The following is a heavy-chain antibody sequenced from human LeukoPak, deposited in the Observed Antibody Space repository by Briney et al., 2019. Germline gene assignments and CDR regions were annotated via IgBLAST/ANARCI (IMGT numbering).Heavy chain of an antibody. Sequence: GGSLRLSCAASEFTFSSYAMNWVRQAPGKGLEWVSGISGSGDNTYYADSVKGRFTISRDNAKNTLYLQMNSLRAEDTAVYYCARDRRLWNMDVWGTGTTVTISS. D-gene: IGHD4/OR15-4a*01. J-gene: IGHJ6*03. V-gene: IGHV3-23*01. CDR2: ISGSGDNT. CDR3: ARDRRLWNMDV. CDR1: EFTFSSYA.